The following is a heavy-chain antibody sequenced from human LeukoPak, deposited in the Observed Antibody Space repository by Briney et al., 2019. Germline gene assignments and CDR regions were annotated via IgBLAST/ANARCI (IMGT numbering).Heavy chain of an antibody. CDR2: ISSSSSYI. CDR1: GFTFSSYS. D-gene: IGHD6-6*01. V-gene: IGHV3-21*01. J-gene: IGHJ6*02. Sequence: GGSLRLSCAASGFTFSSYSMNWVRRAPGKGLEWVSSISSSSSYIYYADSVKGRFTISRDNAKNSLYLQMNSLRAEDTAVYYCARDVIAARGEGHYYYYYGMDVWGQGTTVTVSS. CDR3: ARDVIAARGEGHYYYYYGMDV.